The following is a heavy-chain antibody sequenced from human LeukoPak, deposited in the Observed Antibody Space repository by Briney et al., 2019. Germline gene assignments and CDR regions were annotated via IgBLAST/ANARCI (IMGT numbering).Heavy chain of an antibody. V-gene: IGHV1-2*02. CDR3: ARDSILGVIRYYFDS. J-gene: IGHJ4*02. Sequence: GASVKVSCKASGYTFTAYYMHWLRQAPGQGLEWMGWINPNSGGTNYAQKFQGRVTMTRDTSISTAYMELSGLRSDDTAMYFCARDSILGVIRYYFDSWGQGTLVTVSS. CDR2: INPNSGGT. CDR1: GYTFTAYY. D-gene: IGHD3-3*01.